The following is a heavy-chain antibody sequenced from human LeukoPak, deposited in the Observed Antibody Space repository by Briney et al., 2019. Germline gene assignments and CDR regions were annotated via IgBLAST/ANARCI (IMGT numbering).Heavy chain of an antibody. V-gene: IGHV1-2*04. J-gene: IGHJ3*02. CDR2: INPNSGGT. D-gene: IGHD6-13*01. CDR1: GYTFTSYG. Sequence: ASVKVSCKASGYTFTSYGISWVRQAPGQGLEWMGWINPNSGGTNYAQKFQGWVTMTRDTSISTAYMELSRLRSDDTAVYYCARAAAAGTSHDAFDIWGQGTMVTVSS. CDR3: ARAAAAGTSHDAFDI.